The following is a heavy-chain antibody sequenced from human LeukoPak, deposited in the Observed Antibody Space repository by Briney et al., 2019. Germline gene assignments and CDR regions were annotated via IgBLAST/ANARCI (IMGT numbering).Heavy chain of an antibody. CDR2: INIDGSST. J-gene: IGHJ4*02. CDR1: GFTFSSYW. CDR3: ARGLEGSGYSYGG. D-gene: IGHD5-18*01. V-gene: IGHV3-74*01. Sequence: GRSLRLSCAASGFTFSSYWMHSVSQAPRKGLGWVSRINIDGSSTSYADSVKGRYTISRDNAKNKLYLQISSLRAEDTAVYYCARGLEGSGYSYGGWGQGTLVTVSS.